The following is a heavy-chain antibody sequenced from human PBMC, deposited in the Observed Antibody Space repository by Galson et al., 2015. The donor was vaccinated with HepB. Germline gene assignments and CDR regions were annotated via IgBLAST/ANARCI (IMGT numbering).Heavy chain of an antibody. J-gene: IGHJ4*02. CDR3: AKTSYYYDSSGYGY. CDR2: ISGSGGST. D-gene: IGHD3-22*01. Sequence: SLRLSCATSGFTFSSYAMSWVRQAPGKGLEWVSAISGSGGSTYYADSVKGRFTISRDNSKNTLYLQMNSLGAEDTAVYYCAKTSYYYDSSGYGYWGQGTLVTVSS. V-gene: IGHV3-23*01. CDR1: GFTFSSYA.